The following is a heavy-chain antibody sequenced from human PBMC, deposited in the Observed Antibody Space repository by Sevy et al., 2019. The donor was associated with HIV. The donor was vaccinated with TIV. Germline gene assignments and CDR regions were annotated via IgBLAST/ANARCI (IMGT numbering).Heavy chain of an antibody. CDR2: ISSSGSTI. CDR3: ARVRDGYSRGAFDI. CDR1: GFTFSDYY. V-gene: IGHV3-11*01. Sequence: GGSLRLSCAASGFTFSDYYMSWIRQAPGKGLEWVSYISSSGSTIYYADSVKGRFTISRDNAKNSLYLQMNSLGAEDTAVYYCARVRDGYSRGAFDIWGQGTMVTVSS. D-gene: IGHD2-15*01. J-gene: IGHJ3*02.